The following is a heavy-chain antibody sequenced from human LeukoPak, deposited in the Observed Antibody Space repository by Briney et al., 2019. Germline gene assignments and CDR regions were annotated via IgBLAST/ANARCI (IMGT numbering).Heavy chain of an antibody. CDR2: INHSGST. V-gene: IGHV4-34*01. Sequence: SETLSLTCAVYGGSFSGYYWSWNRQPPGKGLEWIGEINHSGSTNYNPSLKSRVTISVDTSKNQFSLKLSSVTAADTAVYYCARGGLLLWFGELDYWGQGTLVTVSS. D-gene: IGHD3-10*01. J-gene: IGHJ4*02. CDR1: GGSFSGYY. CDR3: ARGGLLLWFGELDY.